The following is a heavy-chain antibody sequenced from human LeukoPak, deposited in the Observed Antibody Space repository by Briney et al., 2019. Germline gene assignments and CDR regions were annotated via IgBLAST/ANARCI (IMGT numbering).Heavy chain of an antibody. CDR3: ARDVHLDY. V-gene: IGHV3-21*01. J-gene: IGHJ4*02. Sequence: DSVKGRFTISRDNGKNSVSLQMNSLRTEDTAVYYCARDVHLDYWGQGILVTVSS.